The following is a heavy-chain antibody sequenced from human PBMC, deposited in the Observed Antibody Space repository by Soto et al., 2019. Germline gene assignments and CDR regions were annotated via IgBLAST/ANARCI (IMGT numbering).Heavy chain of an antibody. CDR3: AKDGDFWGGYYKPRGFDS. CDR1: GFTFSSYA. Sequence: EVELLESGGGLVQPGGSLRLSCVASGFTFSSYAMSWVRQAPGKGLEWVSGISGSGGNTYYADSVKGRFTISRESSTNTLFLQMNSLRAEDTAVYYFAKDGDFWGGYYKPRGFDSWGQGTLVTVSS. V-gene: IGHV3-23*01. CDR2: ISGSGGNT. J-gene: IGHJ4*02. D-gene: IGHD3-3*01.